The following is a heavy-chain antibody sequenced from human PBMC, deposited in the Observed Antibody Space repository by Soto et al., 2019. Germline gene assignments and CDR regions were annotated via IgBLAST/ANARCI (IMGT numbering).Heavy chain of an antibody. Sequence: GASVKVSCKASGGTFSSYAISWVRQAPGQGLEWMGGIIPIFGTANYAQKFQGRVTITADESTSTAYMELSSLRSEDTAVYYCARNWNDPYYYYGMDVWGQGTTVTVSS. CDR1: GGTFSSYA. CDR3: ARNWNDPYYYYGMDV. V-gene: IGHV1-69*13. J-gene: IGHJ6*02. CDR2: IIPIFGTA. D-gene: IGHD1-1*01.